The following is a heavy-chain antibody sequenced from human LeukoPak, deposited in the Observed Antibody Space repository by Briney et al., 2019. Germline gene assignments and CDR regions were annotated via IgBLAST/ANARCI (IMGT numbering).Heavy chain of an antibody. CDR2: IYYSGST. CDR1: GDSISSYPYY. Sequence: SETLSLTCTVSGDSISSYPYYWSWLRQFPGKGLEWIGYIYYSGSTYYSPSLESRLSISIDRSKNQFSLRMNSVTAADTAMYYCARTLHRTGGGNSPLESWGQGILVTVSS. V-gene: IGHV4-31*03. D-gene: IGHD4-23*01. CDR3: ARTLHRTGGGNSPLES. J-gene: IGHJ4*02.